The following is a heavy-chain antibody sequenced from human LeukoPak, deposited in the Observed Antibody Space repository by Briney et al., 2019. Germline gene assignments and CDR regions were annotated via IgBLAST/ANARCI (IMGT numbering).Heavy chain of an antibody. Sequence: GGSLRLSCAASGFTFSSYAMHWVRQAPGKGLEWVAVISYDGSNKYYADSVKGRFTISRDNSKSTLYLQMNSLRAEDTAVYYCAKVRPSRQRQDYWGQGTLVTVSS. CDR1: GFTFSSYA. CDR3: AKVRPSRQRQDY. CDR2: ISYDGSNK. V-gene: IGHV3-30-3*01. J-gene: IGHJ4*02. D-gene: IGHD6-25*01.